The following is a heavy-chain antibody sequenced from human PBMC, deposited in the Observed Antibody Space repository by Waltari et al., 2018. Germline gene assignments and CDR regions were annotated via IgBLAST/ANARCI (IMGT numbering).Heavy chain of an antibody. CDR2: IIPIFGTA. Sequence: QVQLVQSGAEVKKPGSSVKVACKASGGTFSSYAISWVRQAPGQGLEWMGGIIPIFGTANYAQKFQVRVTITADDSTGTAYMGLGSLRSEDTAVYYCARGWFRDAFDIWGQGTMVTVSS. CDR3: ARGWFRDAFDI. V-gene: IGHV1-69*13. D-gene: IGHD6-19*01. CDR1: GGTFSSYA. J-gene: IGHJ3*02.